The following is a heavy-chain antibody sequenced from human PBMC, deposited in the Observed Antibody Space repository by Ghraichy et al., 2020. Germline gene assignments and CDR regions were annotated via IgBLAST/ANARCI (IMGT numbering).Heavy chain of an antibody. Sequence: SCAASGFTFDDYTMHWVRQAPGKGLEWVSLISWDGGSTYYADSVKGRFTISRDNSKNSLYLQMNSLRTEDTALYYCAKDIGGRPFFGEKLVRRFSYFDYWGQGTLVTVSS. CDR2: ISWDGGST. J-gene: IGHJ4*02. V-gene: IGHV3-43*01. CDR3: AKDIGGRPFFGEKLVRRFSYFDY. D-gene: IGHD1-1*01. CDR1: GFTFDDYT.